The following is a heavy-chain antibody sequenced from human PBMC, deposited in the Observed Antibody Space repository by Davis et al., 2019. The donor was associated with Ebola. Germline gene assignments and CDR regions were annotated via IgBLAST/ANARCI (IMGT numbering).Heavy chain of an antibody. CDR1: GYTFTNYY. CDR2: INPNDGRT. J-gene: IGHJ3*02. CDR3: TTPGGQDSGYEVFDI. V-gene: IGHV1-46*03. Sequence: SVKVSCKASGYTFTNYYMHWVRQAPGQGLEWMGMINPNDGRTIYAQKFQGRVTVTRDTSTTTVYMDLSSLRSEDTALYYCTTPGGQDSGYEVFDIWGQGTMVTVSS. D-gene: IGHD5-12*01.